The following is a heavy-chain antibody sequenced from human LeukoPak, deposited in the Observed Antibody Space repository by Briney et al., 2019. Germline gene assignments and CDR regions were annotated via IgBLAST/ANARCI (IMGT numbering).Heavy chain of an antibody. CDR1: GYSFTNYW. Sequence: RGESLKISCKGSGYSFTNYWIAWVGQMPGKGLEWMGIIYPGGSDTRYSPSFQGQVTISADKSISTAYLQWSSLKASDTAMYYCASSRSGWSFDYWGQGTLVTVSS. V-gene: IGHV5-51*01. CDR3: ASSRSGWSFDY. J-gene: IGHJ4*02. CDR2: IYPGGSDT. D-gene: IGHD6-19*01.